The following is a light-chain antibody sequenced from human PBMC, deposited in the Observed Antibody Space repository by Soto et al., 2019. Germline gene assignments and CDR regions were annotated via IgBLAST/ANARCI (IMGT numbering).Light chain of an antibody. Sequence: EIVLTQSPGTLSLSPGERATLSCRASQSVSSSYLVWYQQKAGQAPRLLIYGASSRATGIPDRLSGSGSGTDFTLTISRLDPEDFAVYYCQQYGSSPPWTFGQGTKVEIK. V-gene: IGKV3-20*01. CDR3: QQYGSSPPWT. CDR2: GAS. J-gene: IGKJ1*01. CDR1: QSVSSSY.